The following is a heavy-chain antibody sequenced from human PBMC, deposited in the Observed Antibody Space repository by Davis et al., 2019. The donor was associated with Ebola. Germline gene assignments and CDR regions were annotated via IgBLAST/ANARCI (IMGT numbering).Heavy chain of an antibody. CDR1: GFTFSSYS. CDR2: IRSSSSYI. D-gene: IGHD3-3*01. Sequence: GESLKISCAASGFTFSSYSMNWVRQAPGKGLELVSSIRSSSSYIYYADSVKGRFTVSRDNSKKTMYLQMNSLRAEDTAVYYCARSGRSFGVVKYHYGMDVRGKGTTVTVSS. J-gene: IGHJ6*04. V-gene: IGHV3-21*04. CDR3: ARSGRSFGVVKYHYGMDV.